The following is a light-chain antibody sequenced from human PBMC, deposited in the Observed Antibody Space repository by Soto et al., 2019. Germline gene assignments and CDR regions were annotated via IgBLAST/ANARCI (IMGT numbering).Light chain of an antibody. CDR2: EVS. J-gene: IGLJ1*01. Sequence: QSALTQPASVSGSPGQSITISCTGTSSDVGGYNYVSWYQQYPGKAPKLMIYEVSNRPSGVSNRFSGSKSGNRASLTISGLQAEDEADYYCSSYSSSSTLGVFGTGTKLTVL. CDR1: SSDVGGYNY. V-gene: IGLV2-14*01. CDR3: SSYSSSSTLGV.